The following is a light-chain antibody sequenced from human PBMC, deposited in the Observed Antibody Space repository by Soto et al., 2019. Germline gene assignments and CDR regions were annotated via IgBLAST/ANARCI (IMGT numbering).Light chain of an antibody. CDR3: QQYGSSPPVT. V-gene: IGKV3-20*01. J-gene: IGKJ5*01. Sequence: EIVLTQSPGTLSLSPGERATLSCRASQSVSSSYLAWYQQKPGQAPRLLIYGASGRATGIPDRFSGSVSGIDFTLTISRLEPEDFAVYDCQQYGSSPPVTFGQGTRLEIK. CDR2: GAS. CDR1: QSVSSSY.